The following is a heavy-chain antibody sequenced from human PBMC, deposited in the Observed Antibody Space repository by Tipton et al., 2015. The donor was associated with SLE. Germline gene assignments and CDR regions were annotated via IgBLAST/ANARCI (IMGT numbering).Heavy chain of an antibody. J-gene: IGHJ1*01. Sequence: GSLRLSCAPSGFTFGIYSMNWVRQAPEKGLEWVSSITSDSASKIYADSVRGRFTSTRDNAKNTLYLQMNSLRAEDTAVYYCAKDPGSITAHFQHWGQGTLVTVSS. CDR3: AKDPGSITAHFQH. CDR2: ITSDSASK. V-gene: IGHV3-21*04. CDR1: GFTFGIYS.